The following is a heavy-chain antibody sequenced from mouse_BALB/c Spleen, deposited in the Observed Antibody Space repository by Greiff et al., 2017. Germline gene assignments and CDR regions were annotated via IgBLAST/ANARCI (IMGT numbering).Heavy chain of an antibody. V-gene: IGHV1-80*01. Sequence: VQRVESGAELVRPGSSVKISCKASGYAFSSYWMNWVKQRPGQGLEWIGQIYPGDGDTNYNGKFKGKATLTADKSSSTAYMELRSLTSEDSAVYYCTRLQRRFAYWGQGTLVTVAA. CDR3: TRLQRRFAY. CDR2: IYPGDGDT. D-gene: IGHD2-12*01. CDR1: GYAFSSYW. J-gene: IGHJ3*01.